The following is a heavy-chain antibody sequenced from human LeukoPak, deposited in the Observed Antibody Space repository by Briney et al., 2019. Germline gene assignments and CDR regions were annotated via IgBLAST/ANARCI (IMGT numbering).Heavy chain of an antibody. V-gene: IGHV1-18*01. Sequence: ASVKVSCKASGYTFTTYGISWVRQAPGQGLEWMGWISSYNGNTNYAQKLQGRVTMTTDTSTSTAYMELRSLTSDDTAVYYCARDKAVTTELTQYFHHWGQGTLVTVSS. CDR1: GYTFTTYG. CDR3: ARDKAVTTELTQYFHH. J-gene: IGHJ1*01. CDR2: ISSYNGNT. D-gene: IGHD4-11*01.